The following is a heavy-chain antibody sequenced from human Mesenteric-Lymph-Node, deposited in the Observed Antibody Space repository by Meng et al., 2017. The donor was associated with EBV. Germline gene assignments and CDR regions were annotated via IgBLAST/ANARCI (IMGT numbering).Heavy chain of an antibody. D-gene: IGHD4-17*01. CDR3: AGPDYGNNWGRFDY. CDR1: GGSLSSSSYF. J-gene: IGHJ4*02. CDR2: IFYSRST. V-gene: IGHV4-39*07. Sequence: PQLRRSGTGLVKVTESRSLTVPVSGGSLSSSSYFWGWIRQPLGTGLEWIGRIFYSRSTYYYPSLESRVTLSVDTSRNQFSLKLTSVTAADTAVYYCAGPDYGNNWGRFDYWGQGTLVTVSS.